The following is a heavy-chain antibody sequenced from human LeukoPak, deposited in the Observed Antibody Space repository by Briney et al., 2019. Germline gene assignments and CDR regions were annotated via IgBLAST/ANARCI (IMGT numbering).Heavy chain of an antibody. CDR1: GFTFSTYA. D-gene: IGHD2-8*01. Sequence: GGSLRLSCAASGFTFSTYAMNWVRQAPGKVLEWVAVISYDGRQNYYADSVKGRFTISRDNSKNTLYLQMNSLRDEDSAAYYCARVYLERLTAGYFDHWGQGTWVTVSP. J-gene: IGHJ4*02. V-gene: IGHV3-30*04. CDR2: ISYDGRQN. CDR3: ARVYLERLTAGYFDH.